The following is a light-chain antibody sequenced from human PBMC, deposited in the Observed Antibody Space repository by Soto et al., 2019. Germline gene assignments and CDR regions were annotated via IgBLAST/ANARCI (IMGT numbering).Light chain of an antibody. V-gene: IGKV3-20*01. CDR3: QQYGSSAPWT. Sequence: EIVLTQSPGTLSLSLGESATLSCRASQSVSSNYLAWYQQKPGQAPRLLMYGASRRATGIPDRFSGSGSGTDFTLTISRLESEDFAVYYCQQYGSSAPWTFGQGTKVEIK. CDR1: QSVSSNY. CDR2: GAS. J-gene: IGKJ1*01.